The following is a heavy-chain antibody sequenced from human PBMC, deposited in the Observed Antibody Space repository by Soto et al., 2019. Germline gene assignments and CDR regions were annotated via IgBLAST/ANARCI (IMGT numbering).Heavy chain of an antibody. V-gene: IGHV1-18*04. CDR3: ARDAFDDYVWGSYLYHGMDV. D-gene: IGHD3-16*02. CDR2: ISAYNGNT. CDR1: GYTFTSSG. J-gene: IGHJ6*02. Sequence: QVQLVQSGAEVKKPGASVKVSCKASGYTFTSSGISWVRQAPGQGLERMGWISAYNGNTNDEQKLQGRVTMTTDTSTSTAYMELRSLRSDDTAVYYCARDAFDDYVWGSYLYHGMDVWGQGTTVTVSS.